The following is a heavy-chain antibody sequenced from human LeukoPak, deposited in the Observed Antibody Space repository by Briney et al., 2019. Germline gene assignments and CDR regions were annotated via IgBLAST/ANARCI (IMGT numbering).Heavy chain of an antibody. Sequence: ASVKVSCKASGYTFTSYGISWVRQAPGQGLGGRGWIRTYSGNTNYVQKLQGRVTMTTDASTSTAYMGLRSMRSDDTAVYYCARELQWMVPGGEYFDYWGQGTLVTVSS. D-gene: IGHD6-19*01. V-gene: IGHV1-18*01. J-gene: IGHJ4*02. CDR3: ARELQWMVPGGEYFDY. CDR2: IRTYSGNT. CDR1: GYTFTSYG.